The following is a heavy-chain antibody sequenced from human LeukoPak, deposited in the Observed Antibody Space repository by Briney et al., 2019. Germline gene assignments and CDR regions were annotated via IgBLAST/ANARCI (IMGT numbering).Heavy chain of an antibody. CDR2: INNSGRT. CDR1: GGSFSGYY. D-gene: IGHD6-13*01. J-gene: IGHJ6*03. Sequence: PSETLSLTCAVYGGSFSGYYWSWIRQAPGKGLEWIGEINNSGRTNYNPSLKSRVTISVDTSKNQFSLKLSSVTAADTAVYYCARRPEQIAAAGTYYYYYYMDVWGKGTTVTISS. V-gene: IGHV4-34*01. CDR3: ARRPEQIAAAGTYYYYYYMDV.